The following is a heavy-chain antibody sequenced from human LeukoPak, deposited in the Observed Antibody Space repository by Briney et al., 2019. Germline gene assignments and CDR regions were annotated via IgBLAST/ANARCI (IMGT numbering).Heavy chain of an antibody. D-gene: IGHD2-21*01. J-gene: IGHJ4*02. CDR2: ISWNSGSI. CDR3: AKSKDWYYFEY. V-gene: IGHV3-9*03. Sequence: GGSLRLSCAASGFTFDDYAMHWVRQAPGKGLEWVSGISWNSGSIGYADSVKGRFTISRDNAKNSLYLQMNSLRAEDMALYYCAKSKDWYYFEYWGQGTLVTVSS. CDR1: GFTFDDYA.